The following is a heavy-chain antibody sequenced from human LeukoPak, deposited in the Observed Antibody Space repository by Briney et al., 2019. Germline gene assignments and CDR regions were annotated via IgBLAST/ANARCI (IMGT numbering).Heavy chain of an antibody. J-gene: IGHJ4*02. CDR1: GFTFSSYW. CDR2: IDSDGSGT. Sequence: GGSLRLSCTASGFTFSSYWMHWVRQAPGKGLIWVSRIDSDGSGTTYADSVKGRFTISRDNAKNTLYLQMNSLRAEDTAVYYCARALPMTTVTYYFDYWGQGTLVTVSS. D-gene: IGHD4-17*01. CDR3: ARALPMTTVTYYFDY. V-gene: IGHV3-74*01.